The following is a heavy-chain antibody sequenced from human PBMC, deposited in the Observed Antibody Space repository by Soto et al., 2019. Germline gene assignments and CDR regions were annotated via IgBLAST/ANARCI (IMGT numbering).Heavy chain of an antibody. Sequence: QVQLQESGPGLVKPSGTLSLTCTVSGGSISNFFWNWIRQPPGKGLEWIGYIYYSGSANYSPSLQSRATISEDTSENKLSLKLRSVTAADTAVYYCVRGEYCSGGSCYGEYNWFDLWGQGTLVTVSS. CDR2: IYYSGSA. V-gene: IGHV4-59*01. CDR3: VRGEYCSGGSCYGEYNWFDL. D-gene: IGHD2-15*01. CDR1: GGSISNFF. J-gene: IGHJ5*02.